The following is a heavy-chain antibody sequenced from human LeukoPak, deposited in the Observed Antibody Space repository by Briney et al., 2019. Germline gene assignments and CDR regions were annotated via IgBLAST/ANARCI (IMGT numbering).Heavy chain of an antibody. J-gene: IGHJ4*02. D-gene: IGHD4-11*01. CDR1: GYSISSGYY. V-gene: IGHV4-38-2*01. CDR3: ARHFYSANYYFDY. Sequence: SETLSLTCAVSGYSISSGYYWGWIRPPPGKGLEWIGSIYYSGSTYYNPSLKSRVTISVDTSNNQFSLKLSSVTAADTAVFYCARHFYSANYYFDYWGQGTLVTVSS. CDR2: IYYSGST.